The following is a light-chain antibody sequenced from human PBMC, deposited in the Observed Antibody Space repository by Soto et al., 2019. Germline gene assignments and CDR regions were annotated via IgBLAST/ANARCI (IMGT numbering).Light chain of an antibody. J-gene: IGKJ4*01. V-gene: IGKV1-39*01. Sequence: DIQMTKSPSSLSASVGDRVTITGRASQSISSYLNWYQQKPGKAPKVLIYAASSLQSGVPSRFSGIGSGTDFTLSISSLQPEDFATYYCQQSYSGPLTFGGGTKVDNK. CDR2: AAS. CDR1: QSISSY. CDR3: QQSYSGPLT.